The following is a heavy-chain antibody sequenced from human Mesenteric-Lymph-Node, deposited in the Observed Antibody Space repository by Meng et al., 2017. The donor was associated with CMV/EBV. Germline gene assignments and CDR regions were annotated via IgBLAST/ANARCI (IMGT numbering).Heavy chain of an antibody. D-gene: IGHD2-8*01. CDR2: IIPVIGTG. Sequence: KASGGTFDSHAIAWVRQGPRQGLEWMGRIIPVIGTGNYAQKFQGRVTITADKSTSTAYMELSSLRSEDTAVYYCARDLYDREGNFDYWGQGTLVTVSS. V-gene: IGHV1-69*04. J-gene: IGHJ4*02. CDR3: ARDLYDREGNFDY. CDR1: GGTFDSHA.